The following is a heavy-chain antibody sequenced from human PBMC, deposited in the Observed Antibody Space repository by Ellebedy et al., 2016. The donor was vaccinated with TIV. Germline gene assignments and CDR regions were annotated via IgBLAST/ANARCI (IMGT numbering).Heavy chain of an antibody. CDR1: GFTFSSYD. J-gene: IGHJ4*02. CDR3: VTWGQSYGR. V-gene: IGHV3-7*03. D-gene: IGHD3-16*01. CDR2: INPDGSAE. Sequence: GESLKISCAASGFTFSSYDMHWVRQAPGKGLEWVAHINPDGSAEYSVDSVKGRFTISRDNAKRSLFLQMNSLRVDDTAVYYCVTWGQSYGRWGQGSLVTISS.